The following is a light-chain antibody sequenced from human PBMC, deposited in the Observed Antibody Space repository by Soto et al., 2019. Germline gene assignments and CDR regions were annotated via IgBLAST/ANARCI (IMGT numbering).Light chain of an antibody. V-gene: IGKV3-15*01. J-gene: IGKJ2*01. Sequence: DIVMTQSPTTLSVSPGERATVSCRASQSVSSNLAWYQQKPGQAPRLLIYGASTRATGIPARFSGSGSGTEFTLTIGSLQSEDFAVYYCQQYNNWPRTFGQGTKLEIK. CDR1: QSVSSN. CDR2: GAS. CDR3: QQYNNWPRT.